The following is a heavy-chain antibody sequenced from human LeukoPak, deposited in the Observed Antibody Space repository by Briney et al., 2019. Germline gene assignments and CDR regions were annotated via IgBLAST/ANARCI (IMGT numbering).Heavy chain of an antibody. CDR2: IIPIFGTA. Sequence: SVKVSCKASGGTFSSYAISWVRQAPGQGLEWMGGIIPIFGTANYAQKFQGRVTITADESTSTAYMELSSLRSEDTAAYYCASAGSGYYYYYGMDVWGQGTTVTVSS. J-gene: IGHJ6*02. V-gene: IGHV1-69*13. CDR3: ASAGSGYYYYYGMDV. CDR1: GGTFSSYA. D-gene: IGHD6-19*01.